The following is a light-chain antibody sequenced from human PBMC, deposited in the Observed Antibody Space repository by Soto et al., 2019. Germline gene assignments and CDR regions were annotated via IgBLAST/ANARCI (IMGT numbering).Light chain of an antibody. Sequence: FVLTQSPGTLSLSPGERATLSCRASQSVSRNLAWYQQKPGQAPRLLIYDASTRATGTPARFSGSGSGTKFTLSISSLQSEDFAVYYCQQYNNWPITFGQGTRLEIK. CDR1: QSVSRN. CDR2: DAS. CDR3: QQYNNWPIT. V-gene: IGKV3D-15*01. J-gene: IGKJ5*01.